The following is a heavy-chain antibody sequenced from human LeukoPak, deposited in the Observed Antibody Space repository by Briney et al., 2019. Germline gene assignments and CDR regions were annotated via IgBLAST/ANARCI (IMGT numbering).Heavy chain of an antibody. Sequence: GGSLRLSCAASGFTFNSYAMHWVRQAPGKGLEWVAVISFDGSNKYYADSVKGRSTISRDNSKNTLYLQMNSLRTEDTAVYYCARVEMATIMPYYFDYWGQGTLVTVSS. CDR2: ISFDGSNK. CDR1: GFTFNSYA. J-gene: IGHJ4*02. CDR3: ARVEMATIMPYYFDY. D-gene: IGHD5-24*01. V-gene: IGHV3-30*04.